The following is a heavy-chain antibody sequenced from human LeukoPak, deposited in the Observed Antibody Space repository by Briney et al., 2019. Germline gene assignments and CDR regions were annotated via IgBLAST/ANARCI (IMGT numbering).Heavy chain of an antibody. CDR3: ARDHLCGDCYSLHEHYYYYGMDV. CDR1: GFTFSSYS. D-gene: IGHD2-21*02. Sequence: PGGSLRLSCAASGFTFSSYSMNWVRQAPGKGLEWVSSISSSSSYIYYADSVKGRFTISRDNAKNSLYLQMNSLRAEDTAVYYCARDHLCGDCYSLHEHYYYYGMDVWGQGTTVTVSS. V-gene: IGHV3-21*01. J-gene: IGHJ6*02. CDR2: ISSSSSYI.